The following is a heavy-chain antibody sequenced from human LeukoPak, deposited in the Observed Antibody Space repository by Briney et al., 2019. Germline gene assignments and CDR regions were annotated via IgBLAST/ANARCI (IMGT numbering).Heavy chain of an antibody. J-gene: IGHJ6*03. CDR1: GGSISSGSYY. Sequence: SETLSLTCTVSGGSISSGSYYWSWIRQPAGKGLEWIGRIYTSGSTNYNPSLKSRVTISVDTSKNQFSLKLSSVTAADTAVYYCARSVRGGYYYYMDVWGKGTTVTIS. D-gene: IGHD3-10*01. CDR3: ARSVRGGYYYYMDV. CDR2: IYTSGST. V-gene: IGHV4-61*02.